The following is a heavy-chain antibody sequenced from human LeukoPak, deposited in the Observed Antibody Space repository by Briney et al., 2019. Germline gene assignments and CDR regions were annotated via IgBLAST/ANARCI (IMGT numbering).Heavy chain of an antibody. CDR1: GGSFSGYY. CDR2: INHSGST. CDR3: ARRSSRFDP. J-gene: IGHJ5*02. V-gene: IGHV4-34*01. Sequence: TSETLSLTCAVYGGSFSGYYWSWIRQPPGKELEWIGEINHSGSTNYNPSLKSRVTISVDTSKNQFSLKLSSVTAADTAVYYCARRSSRFDPWGQGTLVTVPS.